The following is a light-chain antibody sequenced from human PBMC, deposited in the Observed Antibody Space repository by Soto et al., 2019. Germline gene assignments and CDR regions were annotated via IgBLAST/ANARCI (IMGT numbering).Light chain of an antibody. J-gene: IGKJ2*01. CDR2: AAS. CDR1: QSISSY. Sequence: DIQMTQSPSSLSASVGDRVTITCRASQSISSYLSWYQQKPGKAPKLLIHAASSLKSGVTSRFSGSGSGTEFTLTISSLQPEDFATDYCQQSYITPPTVGQGTKLEIK. V-gene: IGKV1-39*01. CDR3: QQSYITPPT.